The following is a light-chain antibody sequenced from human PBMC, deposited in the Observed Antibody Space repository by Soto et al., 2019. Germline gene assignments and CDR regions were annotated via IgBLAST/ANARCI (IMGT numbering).Light chain of an antibody. CDR3: LSKTCTISDV. CDR2: EVS. J-gene: IGLJ1*01. Sequence: QSVLTQPASVSGSPGQSIAISCTGTTSDVGGYNYVSWYQQHPGKVPKLLIHEVSNRPSGVSNRFSGSKSGNTASLTISGLQAEDEADYYCLSKTCTISDVFGTGTKLTV. CDR1: TSDVGGYNY. V-gene: IGLV2-14*01.